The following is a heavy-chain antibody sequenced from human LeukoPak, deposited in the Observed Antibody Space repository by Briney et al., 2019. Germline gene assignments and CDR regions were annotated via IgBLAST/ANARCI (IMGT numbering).Heavy chain of an antibody. V-gene: IGHV3-7*02. CDR3: ARAWDYVWGSYPGVPGY. D-gene: IGHD3-16*02. J-gene: IGHJ4*02. CDR2: IKQDGSEK. CDR1: GFSFSDNW. Sequence: SGGSLRLSCAASGFSFSDNWMSWVRQAPGKGLEWVANIKQDGSEKYYVDSVKGRFTISRDNAKNSVYLQMNSLRAEDTAVYYCARAWDYVWGSYPGVPGYWGQGTLVTVSS.